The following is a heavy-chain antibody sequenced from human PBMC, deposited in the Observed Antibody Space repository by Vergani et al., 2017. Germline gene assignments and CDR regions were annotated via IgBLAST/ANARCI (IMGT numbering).Heavy chain of an antibody. V-gene: IGHV3-30*18. J-gene: IGHJ4*02. CDR3: AKSRSAAGNYFDY. Sequence: VQLVESGGGLVKPGGSLRLSCAASGFTFSSYSMNWVRQAPGKGLEWVAVISYDGSNKYYADSVKGRFTISRDNSKNTLYLQMNSLRAEDTAVYYCAKSRSAAGNYFDYWGQGTLVTVSS. D-gene: IGHD6-13*01. CDR1: GFTFSSYS. CDR2: ISYDGSNK.